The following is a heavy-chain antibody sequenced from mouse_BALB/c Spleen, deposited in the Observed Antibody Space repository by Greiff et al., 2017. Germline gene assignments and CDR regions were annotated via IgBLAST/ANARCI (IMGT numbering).Heavy chain of an antibody. V-gene: IGHV5-6-3*01. CDR2: INSNGGST. CDR3: ARDGYFFAY. J-gene: IGHJ3*01. D-gene: IGHD2-3*01. CDR1: GFTFSSYG. Sequence: EVQLVESGGGLVQPGGSLKLSCAASGFTFSSYGMSWVRQTPDKRLELVATINSNGGSTYYPDSVKGRFTISRDNAKNTLYLQMSSLKSEDTAMYYCARDGYFFAYWGQGTLVTVSA.